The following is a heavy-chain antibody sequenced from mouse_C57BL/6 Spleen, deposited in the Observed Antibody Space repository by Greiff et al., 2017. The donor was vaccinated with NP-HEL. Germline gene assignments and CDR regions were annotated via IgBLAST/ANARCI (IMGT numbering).Heavy chain of an antibody. J-gene: IGHJ2*01. D-gene: IGHD1-1*01. Sequence: EVQLQQSVAELVRPGASVKLSCTASGFNIKNTYMHWVKQRPEQGLEWIGRIDPANGNTKYAPKFQGKATITADTSSNTAYLQLSSLTSEDTAIYYVARVVGYYGSSYDYFDYWGQGTTLTVSS. CDR3: ARVVGYYGSSYDYFDY. CDR1: GFNIKNTY. CDR2: IDPANGNT. V-gene: IGHV14-3*01.